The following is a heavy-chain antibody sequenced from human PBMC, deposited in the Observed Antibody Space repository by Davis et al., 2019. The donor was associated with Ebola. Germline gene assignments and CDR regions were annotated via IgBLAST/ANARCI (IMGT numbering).Heavy chain of an antibody. D-gene: IGHD5-18*01. CDR3: ARGNVDTAMVKLYYYYGMDV. Sequence: AASVKVSCKASGYTFTSYDINWVRQATGQGLEWMGWMNPNSGNTVYAQKFQGRVTMTRNTSISTAYMELSSLRSEDTAVYYCARGNVDTAMVKLYYYYGMDVWGKGTTVTVSS. J-gene: IGHJ6*04. CDR1: GYTFTSYD. CDR2: MNPNSGNT. V-gene: IGHV1-8*01.